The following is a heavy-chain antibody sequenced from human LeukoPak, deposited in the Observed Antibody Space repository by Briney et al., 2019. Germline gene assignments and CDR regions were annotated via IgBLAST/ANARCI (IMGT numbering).Heavy chain of an antibody. J-gene: IGHJ4*02. D-gene: IGHD2-2*01. CDR1: GFTFDDFA. V-gene: IGHV3-9*01. Sequence: GRSLRLSCAASGFTFDDFAMHWVRHAPGKGLEWVSGISWNSGTTVKGRFTISRDNAKNSLYLQMNSLRAEDTAVYYCAKSRVPAARMDVFDYWGQGTLVTVSS. CDR2: ISWNSGTT. CDR3: AKSRVPAARMDVFDY.